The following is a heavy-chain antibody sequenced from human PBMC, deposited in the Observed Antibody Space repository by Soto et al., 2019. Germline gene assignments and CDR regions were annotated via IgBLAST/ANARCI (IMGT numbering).Heavy chain of an antibody. D-gene: IGHD1-1*01. CDR2: ISSGSTTI. CDR3: ARVRRNDASDYYGMDV. Sequence: GGSLRLSCAASGFSFSTSTMNWVRQAPGKGLEWVSYISSGSTTIYYADSVKGRFTISRDNGKNSLYLQMNSPRDEDTAVYYCARVRRNDASDYYGMDVWGQGTTVTVSS. CDR1: GFSFSTST. V-gene: IGHV3-48*02. J-gene: IGHJ6*02.